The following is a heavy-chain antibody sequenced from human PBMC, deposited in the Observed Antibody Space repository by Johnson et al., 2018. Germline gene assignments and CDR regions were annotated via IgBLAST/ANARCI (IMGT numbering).Heavy chain of an antibody. V-gene: IGHV3-9*01. J-gene: IGHJ1*01. D-gene: IGHD3-22*01. CDR3: AKGDSSGYYGYFQH. Sequence: VQLVQXGGGLVQPGGSLRLSCAASGFTFDDYAMHWVRQAPGKGLEWVSGISWNSGSIGYPDSVKGRLTISRDNAKNSRSLQMNCLRAEDTALYYCAKGDSSGYYGYFQHWGQGTLVTVSS. CDR1: GFTFDDYA. CDR2: ISWNSGSI.